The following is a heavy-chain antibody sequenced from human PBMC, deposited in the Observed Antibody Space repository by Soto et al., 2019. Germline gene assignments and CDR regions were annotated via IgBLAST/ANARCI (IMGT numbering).Heavy chain of an antibody. CDR2: ISPYSGNT. CDR1: LYTFTNSV. D-gene: IGHD2-21*02. CDR3: ATQPESGDWPGGNYFDY. V-gene: IGHV1-18*01. J-gene: IGHJ4*02. Sequence: VSCKPSLYTFTNSVFSWVRQSPGQGLEWMGWISPYSGNTNYAQKLQGRVTLTTDTSTTTAYLELRSLKSDDTAVYYCATQPESGDWPGGNYFDYCGKGNLVTVYS.